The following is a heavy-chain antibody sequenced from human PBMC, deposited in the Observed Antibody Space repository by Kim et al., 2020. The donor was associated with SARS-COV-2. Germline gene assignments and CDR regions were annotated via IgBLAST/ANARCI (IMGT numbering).Heavy chain of an antibody. J-gene: IGHJ4*02. Sequence: KCQGRVTITRDTSASTAYMELSSLRSEDTAVYYCAREGGGYSSSWYYFDYWGQGTLVTVSS. CDR3: AREGGGYSSSWYYFDY. V-gene: IGHV1-3*01. D-gene: IGHD6-13*01.